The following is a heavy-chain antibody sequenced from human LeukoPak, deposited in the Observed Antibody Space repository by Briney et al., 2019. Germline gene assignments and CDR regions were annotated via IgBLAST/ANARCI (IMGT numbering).Heavy chain of an antibody. CDR1: GYTFTGYY. CDR3: ARASPRWPAPDFDY. D-gene: IGHD4-23*01. V-gene: IGHV1-2*06. J-gene: IGHJ4*02. CDR2: INANSGGT. Sequence: ASVTVSCKASGYTFTGYYIHWVRQAPGQGLEWMGRINANSGGTNYVQKFQGRVTVTRDTSISTAYMELSRLRSDDTAVYYCARASPRWPAPDFDYWGQGTLVTVSS.